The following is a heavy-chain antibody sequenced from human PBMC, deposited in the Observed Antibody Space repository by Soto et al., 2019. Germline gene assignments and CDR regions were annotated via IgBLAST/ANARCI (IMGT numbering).Heavy chain of an antibody. D-gene: IGHD3-3*01. CDR3: ARQTDYDFWSGYYTALTDNWFDP. Sequence: GWVRQMPGKGLEWMGIIYPGDSDTRYSPSFQGQVTISADKSISTAYLQWSSLKASDTAMYYCARQTDYDFWSGYYTALTDNWFDPWGKGTLVTVCS. V-gene: IGHV5-51*01. CDR2: IYPGDSDT. J-gene: IGHJ5*02.